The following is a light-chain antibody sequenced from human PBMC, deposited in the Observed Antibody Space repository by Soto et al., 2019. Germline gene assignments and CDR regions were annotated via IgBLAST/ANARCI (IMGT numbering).Light chain of an antibody. J-gene: IGKJ1*01. CDR3: KQYDTYPWT. CDR1: QRMSAW. V-gene: IGKV1-5*01. CDR2: DAS. Sequence: DIQMTQSPTTLSASVGDRVIITCRASQRMSAWLAWYQQKPGKAPTLLIYDASSLENGVPSRFSGSGSGTDFTPTISSLQPDDFATYYCKQYDTYPWTFGQGTKVDIK.